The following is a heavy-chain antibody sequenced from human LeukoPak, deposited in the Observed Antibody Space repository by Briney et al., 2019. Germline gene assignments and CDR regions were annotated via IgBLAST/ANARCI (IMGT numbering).Heavy chain of an antibody. CDR1: GFSVSDTY. Sequence: GGSLRLSCAASGFSVSDTYMSWVRQAPGKGLEYVSAISSNGGSTYYANSVKGRFTISRDNSKNTLYLQMGSLRAEDMAVYYCARAQGYYDSSGYYPYWGQGTLVTVSS. V-gene: IGHV3-64*01. J-gene: IGHJ4*02. D-gene: IGHD3-22*01. CDR3: ARAQGYYDSSGYYPY. CDR2: ISSNGGST.